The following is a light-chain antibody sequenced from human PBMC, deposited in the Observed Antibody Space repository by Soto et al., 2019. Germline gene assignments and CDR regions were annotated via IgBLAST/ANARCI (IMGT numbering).Light chain of an antibody. CDR1: QALSNY. J-gene: IGKJ5*01. Sequence: DIQLTQSPSVLSASVGDTVTITCRASQALSNYLAWYQQKPGKAPKLLIYAASTLQSGVPSRFSGSGSGTEFTLTISSLQPEDFATYYCQHFKSFPITFGQGTRLEIK. V-gene: IGKV1-9*01. CDR2: AAS. CDR3: QHFKSFPIT.